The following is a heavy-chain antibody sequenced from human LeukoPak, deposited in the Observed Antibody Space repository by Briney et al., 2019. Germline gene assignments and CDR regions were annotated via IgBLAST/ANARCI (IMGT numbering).Heavy chain of an antibody. Sequence: GGSLKLSCEASGFTFSSSAMSWVRQAPGQGLEWVSSISGSGSGGSTYYADSVKGRFTISRDNSKNTMDLHMNSLIAEDTAVYYCAKSGYYRFDYWGQGTRVTVSS. J-gene: IGHJ4*02. CDR2: ISGSGSGGST. V-gene: IGHV3-23*01. CDR1: GFTFSSSA. CDR3: AKSGYYRFDY. D-gene: IGHD1-26*01.